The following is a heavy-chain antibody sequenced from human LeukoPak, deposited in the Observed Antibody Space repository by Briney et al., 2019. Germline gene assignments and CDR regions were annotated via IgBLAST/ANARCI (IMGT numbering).Heavy chain of an antibody. J-gene: IGHJ5*02. Sequence: SVKVSCKASGGTFISYAISWVRQAPGQGLEWMGGIIPIFGTANYAQKFQGRVTITADESTSTAYMELSSLRSEDTAVYYCARAITMVRGVPEFDPWGQGTLVTVSS. CDR3: ARAITMVRGVPEFDP. CDR1: GGTFISYA. V-gene: IGHV1-69*13. D-gene: IGHD3-10*01. CDR2: IIPIFGTA.